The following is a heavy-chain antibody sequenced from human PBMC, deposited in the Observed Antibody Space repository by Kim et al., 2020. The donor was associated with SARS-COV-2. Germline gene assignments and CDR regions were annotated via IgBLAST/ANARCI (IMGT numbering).Heavy chain of an antibody. CDR1: GGSISSGGYY. Sequence: SETLSLTCTVSGGSISSGGYYWSWIRQHPGKGLEWIGYIYYSGSTYYNPSLKSRVTISVDTSKNQFSLKLSSVTAADTAVYYCARGGVVGATFRLDYWGQGTLVTVSS. J-gene: IGHJ4*02. D-gene: IGHD1-26*01. CDR2: IYYSGST. CDR3: ARGGVVGATFRLDY. V-gene: IGHV4-31*03.